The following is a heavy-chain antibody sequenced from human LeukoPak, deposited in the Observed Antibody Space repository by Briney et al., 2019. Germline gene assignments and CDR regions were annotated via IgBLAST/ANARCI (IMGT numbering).Heavy chain of an antibody. Sequence: ASVKVSCKASGYSFTSYYMHWVRQAPGQGLEWMGIINPSGGSTKYAQKFQGRVTITADESTSTAYMELSSLRSEDTAVYYCARSPYSGYDPFDYWGQGTLVTVSS. CDR1: GYSFTSYY. D-gene: IGHD5-12*01. CDR3: ARSPYSGYDPFDY. J-gene: IGHJ4*02. V-gene: IGHV1-46*01. CDR2: INPSGGST.